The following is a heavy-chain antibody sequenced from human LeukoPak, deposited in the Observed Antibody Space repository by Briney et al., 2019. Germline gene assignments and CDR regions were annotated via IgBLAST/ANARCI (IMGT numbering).Heavy chain of an antibody. CDR2: IYYNGKA. V-gene: IGHV4-59*13. CDR3: AKFGADYDMYV. CDR1: GGSISGYY. Sequence: SETLSLTCTVSGGSISGYYWTWIRQPPGKGLEWIGQIYYNGKADYNPSLESRITISVDTSKNQMSLRLNSVTAADTAIYYCAKFGADYDMYVWGQGVTVAVSS. D-gene: IGHD3-16*01. J-gene: IGHJ6*02.